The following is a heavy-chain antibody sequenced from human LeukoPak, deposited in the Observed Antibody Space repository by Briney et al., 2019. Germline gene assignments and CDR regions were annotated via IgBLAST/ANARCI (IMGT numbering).Heavy chain of an antibody. J-gene: IGHJ3*02. CDR2: INPNSGST. Sequence: ASVKVSCKASVCSFTLKYLHWLRRPPGQGLEGMGWINPNSGSTNCAQKSQGRVTMTRDTSISTAYMELSRLSSADTAVSYCARDIHCSITSSYDGSFDMWGQGKMFTVSS. CDR3: ARDIHCSITSSYDGSFDM. CDR1: VCSFTLKY. V-gene: IGHV1-2*02. D-gene: IGHD2-2*01.